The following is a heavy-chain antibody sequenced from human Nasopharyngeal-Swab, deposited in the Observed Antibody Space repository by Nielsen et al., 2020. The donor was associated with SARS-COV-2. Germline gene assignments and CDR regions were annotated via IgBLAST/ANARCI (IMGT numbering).Heavy chain of an antibody. V-gene: IGHV3-30*18. J-gene: IGHJ3*01. CDR2: ISYDGTRK. Sequence: GESLKISCAASGFTFTDYGMQWVRQAPGKRLEWVALISYDGTRKFSADSVKGRFTISRDKSKNTMYLQMNSMRAADTAVYYCAKDLHWFGDEHDAFDVWGQGTMVTVSS. D-gene: IGHD3-10*01. CDR1: GFTFTDYG. CDR3: AKDLHWFGDEHDAFDV.